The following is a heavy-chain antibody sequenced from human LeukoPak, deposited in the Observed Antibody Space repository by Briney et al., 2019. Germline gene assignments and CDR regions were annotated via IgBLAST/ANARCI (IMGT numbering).Heavy chain of an antibody. Sequence: ASMRVSCKASGYNFNSYYIHWVRQAPGQGLTWIGWINPDNGKTKYAPRFQGRVTMTWDTSINTAYVDLSGLRSDDTAVYYCARNEPAVSVVDAFDVWGQGTVVTVSS. J-gene: IGHJ3*01. CDR2: INPDNGKT. CDR1: GYNFNSYY. V-gene: IGHV1-2*02. CDR3: ARNEPAVSVVDAFDV. D-gene: IGHD1-1*01.